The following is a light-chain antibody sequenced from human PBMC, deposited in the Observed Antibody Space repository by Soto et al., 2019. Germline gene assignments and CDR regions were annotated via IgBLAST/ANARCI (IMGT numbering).Light chain of an antibody. CDR1: QVISTW. V-gene: IGKV1D-12*01. CDR2: AAS. Sequence: DIQMTQSPSSVSASVGDRVTITCRASQVISTWLAWYQQKPGKAPKLLIYAASSLQSGVPSRFSGSGSGTDFTLTINSLQPEDFATYYCQQANNFPRAFGGGTKVDIK. J-gene: IGKJ4*01. CDR3: QQANNFPRA.